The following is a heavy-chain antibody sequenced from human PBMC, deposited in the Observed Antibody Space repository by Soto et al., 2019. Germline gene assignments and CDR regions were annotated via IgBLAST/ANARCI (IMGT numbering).Heavy chain of an antibody. CDR3: ARDRKGGDSWFWDYFDY. CDR2: ISYDGSNK. V-gene: IGHV3-30-3*01. CDR1: GFTFSSYA. J-gene: IGHJ4*02. Sequence: QVQLVESGGGVVQPGRSLRLSCAASGFTFSSYAMHWVRQAPGKGLEWVAVISYDGSNKYYADSVKGRFTISRDDSENTLFLQMNSLRPEDTAVYYCARDRKGGDSWFWDYFDYWGQGILVTVSS. D-gene: IGHD6-13*01.